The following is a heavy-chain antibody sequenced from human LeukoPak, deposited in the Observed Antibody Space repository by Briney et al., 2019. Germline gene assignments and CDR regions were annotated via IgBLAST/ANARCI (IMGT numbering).Heavy chain of an antibody. CDR3: VRLMGSSWFDP. Sequence: GGSLRLSCAASGFTVSSSPINWVRQAPGRGLEWVSVIYSGGDTFYADSVKGRFTISRHNSENTLYLQMNSLSADDTAVYYCVRLMGSSWFDPWGQGTLVTVFS. V-gene: IGHV3-53*04. CDR2: IYSGGDT. CDR1: GFTVSSSP. D-gene: IGHD1-26*01. J-gene: IGHJ5*02.